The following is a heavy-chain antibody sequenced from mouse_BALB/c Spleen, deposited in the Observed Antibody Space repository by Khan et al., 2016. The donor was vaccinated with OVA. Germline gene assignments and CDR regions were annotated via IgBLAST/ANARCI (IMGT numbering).Heavy chain of an antibody. CDR1: GFSLTSYG. CDR3: ARHGYYGNYGPYFDV. J-gene: IGHJ1*01. Sequence: QVQLKESGPGLVAPSQSLSITCTISGFSLTSYGVHWVRQPPGKGLEWLVVIWSDGHTTYNSALKSRLSLSKDHSKSQVFLKMNSLQTDDTAMYYCARHGYYGNYGPYFDVWGAGTTVTVSS. CDR2: IWSDGHT. V-gene: IGHV2-6-1*01. D-gene: IGHD2-1*01.